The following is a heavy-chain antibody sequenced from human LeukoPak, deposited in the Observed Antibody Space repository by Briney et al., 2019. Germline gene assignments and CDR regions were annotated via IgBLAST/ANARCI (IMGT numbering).Heavy chain of an antibody. CDR3: AKLMVIVVVPAAPADV. J-gene: IGHJ6*02. D-gene: IGHD2-2*03. Sequence: PGGSLRLSCAASGFTFSSYAMSWVRQAPGKGLEWVSAISGSGGSTYYADSVKGRFTISRDNSKNTLYLQMNSLRAEDTAVYYCAKLMVIVVVPAAPADVWGQGTTVTVSS. CDR1: GFTFSSYA. CDR2: ISGSGGST. V-gene: IGHV3-23*01.